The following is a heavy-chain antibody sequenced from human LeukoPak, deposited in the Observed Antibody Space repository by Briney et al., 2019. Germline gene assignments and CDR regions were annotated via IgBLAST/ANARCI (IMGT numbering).Heavy chain of an antibody. J-gene: IGHJ4*02. V-gene: IGHV3-21*04. Sequence: GGSLRLSCAASGFTFSSSAMNWVRQAPGKGLEWVSSINNVGSHIYYADSVKGRFTISRDNSKNTLYLQMNSLRAEDTAVYYCAKAFGTEMATPRGAFDYWGQGTLVTVSS. CDR3: AKAFGTEMATPRGAFDY. CDR1: GFTFSSSA. CDR2: INNVGSHI. D-gene: IGHD5-24*01.